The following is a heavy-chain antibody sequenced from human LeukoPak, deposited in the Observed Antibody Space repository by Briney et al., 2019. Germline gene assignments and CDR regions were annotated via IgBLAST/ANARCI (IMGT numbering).Heavy chain of an antibody. CDR1: GGSISSSNW. J-gene: IGHJ3*02. D-gene: IGHD3-10*01. Sequence: PSGTLSLTCAVSGGSISSSNWWSWVRQPPGKGLEWIGEIYHSGSTNYNPSLKSRVTISVDTSKNQFSLKLSSVTAADTAVYYCAREGRYGSRKNGGAFDIWGQGTMVTVSS. CDR3: AREGRYGSRKNGGAFDI. V-gene: IGHV4-4*02. CDR2: IYHSGST.